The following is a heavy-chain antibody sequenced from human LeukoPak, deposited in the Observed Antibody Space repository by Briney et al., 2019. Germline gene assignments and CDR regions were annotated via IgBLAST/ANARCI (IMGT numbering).Heavy chain of an antibody. D-gene: IGHD2-2*01. Sequence: GESLKISCKVSGYRFTSHWIAWVRQMPGKGLEWMGIVYPGDSDTRYSPSFQGQVTISADKSISTAYLQWSSLKASDTAMYYCARRFRYCSSTSCSGAFDIWGQGTMVTVSS. V-gene: IGHV5-51*01. J-gene: IGHJ3*02. CDR1: GYRFTSHW. CDR3: ARRFRYCSSTSCSGAFDI. CDR2: VYPGDSDT.